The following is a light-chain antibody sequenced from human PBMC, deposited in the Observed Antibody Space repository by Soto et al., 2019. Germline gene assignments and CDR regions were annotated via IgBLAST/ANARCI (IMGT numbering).Light chain of an antibody. J-gene: IGLJ1*01. V-gene: IGLV2-14*01. CDR2: DVS. Sequence: HSALTQPASVSGSPGQSITISCTGTSSDVGGYNYVSWYQQHPGKAPKLMIYDVSNRPSGVSNRFSGSKSGNTASLTISGLQAEDEADYYCSSYISSSTLVVFGTGTKVTVL. CDR3: SSYISSSTLVV. CDR1: SSDVGGYNY.